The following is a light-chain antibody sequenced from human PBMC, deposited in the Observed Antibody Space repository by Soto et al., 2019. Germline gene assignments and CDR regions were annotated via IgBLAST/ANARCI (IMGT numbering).Light chain of an antibody. CDR2: DAS. CDR3: QQNDNLPPT. J-gene: IGKJ2*01. CDR1: QDISNY. V-gene: IGKV1-33*01. Sequence: DIQMTQSPSSLSASVGDRVTITCQASQDISNYLNWYHQKPGKAPKLLIYDASNLETGVPSRFSGSGSGTDFTFTISSLQPEDIATYYCQQNDNLPPTFGQGTKLEIK.